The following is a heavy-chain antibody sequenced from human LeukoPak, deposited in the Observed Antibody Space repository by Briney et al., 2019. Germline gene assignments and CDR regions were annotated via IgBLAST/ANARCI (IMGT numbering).Heavy chain of an antibody. J-gene: IGHJ6*03. CDR2: ISAYNGNT. D-gene: IGHD3-9*01. Sequence: ASVKVSCKASGYTFTGYYMHWVRQAPGQRLEWMGWISAYNGNTNYAQKLQGRVTMTTDTSTSTAYMELRSLRSDDTAVYYCARKYYDILTGYYNWGRSYYMDVWGKGTTVTVSS. V-gene: IGHV1-18*04. CDR1: GYTFTGYY. CDR3: ARKYYDILTGYYNWGRSYYMDV.